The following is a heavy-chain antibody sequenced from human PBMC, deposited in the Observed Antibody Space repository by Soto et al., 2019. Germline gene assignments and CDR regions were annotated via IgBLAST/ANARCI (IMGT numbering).Heavy chain of an antibody. CDR2: ISTYNGDT. CDR3: AREGVAPYYYYGMDV. D-gene: IGHD5-12*01. J-gene: IGHJ6*02. V-gene: IGHV1-18*01. CDR1: GYTFTRSG. Sequence: ASVKVSCKASGYTFTRSGISWVRQAPGQGLEWMGWISTYNGDTNYAQTFQGRVTMTTGTPTSTVHMEVRSLRSDDTAVYYCAREGVAPYYYYGMDVWGQGTPVTVSS.